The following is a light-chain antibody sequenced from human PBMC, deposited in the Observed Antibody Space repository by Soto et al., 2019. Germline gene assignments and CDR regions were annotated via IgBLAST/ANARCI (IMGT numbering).Light chain of an antibody. CDR3: ASYTTSSTYV. CDR2: DVS. CDR1: SSDVGGYSY. J-gene: IGLJ1*01. V-gene: IGLV2-14*01. Sequence: QSALTQPASVSGSPGQSIAISCTGTSSDVGGYSYVSWYQQQPGKAPKLVISDVSNRPSGVSDRFSGSKSGNTASLTISGLQTEDEAGYYCASYTTSSTYVFGTATKVTVL.